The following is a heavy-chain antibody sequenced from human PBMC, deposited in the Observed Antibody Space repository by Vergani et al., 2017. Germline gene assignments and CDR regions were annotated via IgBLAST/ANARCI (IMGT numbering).Heavy chain of an antibody. V-gene: IGHV3-30*18. J-gene: IGHJ6*03. D-gene: IGHD5-24*01. CDR1: GFSFSSHA. Sequence: QVQLAESGGGRVQPGRSLRLSCAASGFSFSSHAIHWVRQAPGKGLELVAVISNDGSKKYYADSVKGRFTISRDNSKNTLDLQMNSLRTQETAVYYCAKAGSVTSGRLQYNFYMDVWVKGTTVTVS. CDR2: ISNDGSKK. CDR3: AKAGSVTSGRLQYNFYMDV.